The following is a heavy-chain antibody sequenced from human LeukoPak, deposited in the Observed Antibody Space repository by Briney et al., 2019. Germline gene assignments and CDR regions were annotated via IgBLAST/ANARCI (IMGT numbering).Heavy chain of an antibody. CDR2: INPNSGGT. Sequence: ASVKVSCKASGYSFTGYYIHWVRQAPGQGLEWMGWINPNSGGTNYAQKFQGRVTMTRDTSISTAYMELSRLRSDDTAVYYCARGYGPNDAFDIWGQGTMVTVSS. CDR3: ARGYGPNDAFDI. J-gene: IGHJ3*02. D-gene: IGHD4-17*01. V-gene: IGHV1-2*02. CDR1: GYSFTGYY.